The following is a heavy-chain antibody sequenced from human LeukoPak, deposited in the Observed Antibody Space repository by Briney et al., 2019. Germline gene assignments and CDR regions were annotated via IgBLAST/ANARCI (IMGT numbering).Heavy chain of an antibody. CDR2: IASDGSST. CDR3: ARGRPHGNDY. CDR1: GFTFSSYW. V-gene: IGHV3-74*01. Sequence: GGSLRLSCAASGFTFSSYWMNWVRQAPGKGLVWVSRIASDGSSTTYADSVKGRFSISRDNAKNTLYLQMNSLRVVDTAVYYCARGRPHGNDYWGQGTLVTVSS. J-gene: IGHJ4*02. D-gene: IGHD4-23*01.